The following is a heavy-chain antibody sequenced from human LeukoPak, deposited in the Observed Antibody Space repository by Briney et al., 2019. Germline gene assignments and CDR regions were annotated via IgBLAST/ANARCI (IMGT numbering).Heavy chain of an antibody. Sequence: GGSLRLSCAASGFTFSSYWMNWARQAPGKGLEWVASINHNGNVNYYVDSVKGRFTISRDNAKNSPYLQMSNLRAEDTAVYFCARGGGLDVWGQGATVTVSS. D-gene: IGHD3-16*01. V-gene: IGHV3-7*03. CDR2: INHNGNVN. J-gene: IGHJ6*02. CDR3: ARGGGLDV. CDR1: GFTFSSYW.